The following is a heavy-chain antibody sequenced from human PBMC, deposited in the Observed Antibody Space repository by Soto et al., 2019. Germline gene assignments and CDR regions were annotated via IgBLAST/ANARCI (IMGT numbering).Heavy chain of an antibody. CDR2: ILSGGGT. CDR3: AKGFSSGWYVDS. Sequence: QVQLQESGPGLVKPSGTLSLTCSVSGGSVSSDAYYWSWIRQPPGKTLEWIGSILSGGGTSTNPSLRSRLSISVDTSRNQFSLRLTSVTASDTGVYFCAKGFSSGWYVDSWGRGTLVTVSS. V-gene: IGHV4-61*08. J-gene: IGHJ4*02. D-gene: IGHD6-19*01. CDR1: GGSVSSDAYY.